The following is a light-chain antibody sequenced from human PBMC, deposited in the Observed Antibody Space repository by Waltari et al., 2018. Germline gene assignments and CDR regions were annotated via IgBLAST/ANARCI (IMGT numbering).Light chain of an antibody. CDR3: ATRDDSLNAWV. J-gene: IGLJ3*02. V-gene: IGLV1-44*01. CDR2: RDEQGND. Sequence: QSVLTQPPSVSGIPGQRVTISCSGSWSNIGNNCVNCYRTLPGTAPKLLMYRDEQGNDHRASGVPGRFSGSRSGPSASLAISGLQSDDEADYYCATRDDSLNAWVFGGGTKLTVL. CDR1: WSNIGNNC.